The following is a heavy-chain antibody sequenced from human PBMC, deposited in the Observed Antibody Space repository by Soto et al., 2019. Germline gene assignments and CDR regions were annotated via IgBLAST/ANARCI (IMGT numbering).Heavy chain of an antibody. CDR3: AKEGGWGVAPGGYFHY. V-gene: IGHV3-23*01. CDR2: ISGSGDST. D-gene: IGHD2-15*01. J-gene: IGHJ4*02. CDR1: GFTFDIYA. Sequence: GGSLRLSCAASGFTFDIYAMTWVRQAPGKGLEWVSAISGSGDSTYYADSVKGRFTISRDNSKNTLYLQMNSLRAEDTDLYYYAKEGGWGVAPGGYFHYGGRETRVTVSS.